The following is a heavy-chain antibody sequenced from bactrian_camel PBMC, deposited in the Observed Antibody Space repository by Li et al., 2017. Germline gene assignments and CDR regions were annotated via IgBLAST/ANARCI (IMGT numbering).Heavy chain of an antibody. J-gene: IGHJ4*01. Sequence: QLVESGGGLVQPGESLRLSCAASEFTFSNYWMYWVRQAPGKGLEWVSTINRAGGIAYYADSVKGRFTIYEDNAKTAVYLQMRDLKPEDTASYYCAADSHKDVSDLRCDLWGQGTQVTVS. CDR1: EFTFSNYW. V-gene: IGHV3S25*01. CDR3: AADSHKDVSDLRCDL. D-gene: IGHD6*01. CDR2: INRAGGIA.